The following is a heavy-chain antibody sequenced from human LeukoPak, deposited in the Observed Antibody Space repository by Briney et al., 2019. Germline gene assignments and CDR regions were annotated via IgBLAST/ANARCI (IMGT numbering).Heavy chain of an antibody. J-gene: IGHJ3*02. CDR1: GGTFTIYA. Sequence: SVTVSFTASGGTFTIYAISWVRQAPGHGLEWMGGIIPIFGTANYAQKFQGRVTITADESTSTAYMELSSLRSEDTAVYYCASPMTTVTTSAFDIWGQGTMVTVSS. CDR2: IIPIFGTA. V-gene: IGHV1-69*01. D-gene: IGHD4-17*01. CDR3: ASPMTTVTTSAFDI.